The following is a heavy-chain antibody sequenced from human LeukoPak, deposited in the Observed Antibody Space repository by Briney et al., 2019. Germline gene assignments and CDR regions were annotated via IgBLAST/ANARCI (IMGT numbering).Heavy chain of an antibody. CDR1: GLTFSNFA. J-gene: IGHJ4*02. D-gene: IGHD1-1*01. Sequence: GRSLRLSCTASGLTFSNFAIHWVRQAPSKGLEWVALISNDGSNRFYMDSVKGRFTISRDNSENTVFLQMDSMRIDDSAIYFCAKTQGALGTSFDYWGQGALVTVSS. CDR3: AKTQGALGTSFDY. CDR2: ISNDGSNR. V-gene: IGHV3-30*18.